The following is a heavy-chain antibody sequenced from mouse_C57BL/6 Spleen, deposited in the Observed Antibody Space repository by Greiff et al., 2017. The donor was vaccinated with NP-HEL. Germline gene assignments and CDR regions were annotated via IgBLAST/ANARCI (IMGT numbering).Heavy chain of an antibody. D-gene: IGHD1-1*01. CDR2: ISSGGSYT. V-gene: IGHV5-6*02. J-gene: IGHJ4*01. CDR3: ARHYYGGDY. Sequence: EVKLVESGGDLVKPGGSLKLSCAASGFTFSSYGMSWVRQTPDKRLEWVATISSGGSYTYYPDSVKGRFTISRDNAKNTLYLQMSSLKSEDTAMYYCARHYYGGDYWGQGTSVTVSS. CDR1: GFTFSSYG.